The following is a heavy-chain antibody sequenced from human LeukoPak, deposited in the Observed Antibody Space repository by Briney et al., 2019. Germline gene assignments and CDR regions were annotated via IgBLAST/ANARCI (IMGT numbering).Heavy chain of an antibody. Sequence: GGSPRLSCAASGFTFDDYAMHWVRQAPGKGLEWVSGISWNSGSIGYADSVKGRFTISRDNAKNSLYLQMNSLRAEDTALYYCAKASNIAVAGPGYWGQGTLVTVSS. V-gene: IGHV3-9*01. D-gene: IGHD6-19*01. CDR3: AKASNIAVAGPGY. CDR2: ISWNSGSI. J-gene: IGHJ4*02. CDR1: GFTFDDYA.